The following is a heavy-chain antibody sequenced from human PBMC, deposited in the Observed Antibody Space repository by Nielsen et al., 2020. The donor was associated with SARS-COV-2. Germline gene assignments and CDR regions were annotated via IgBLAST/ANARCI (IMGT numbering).Heavy chain of an antibody. J-gene: IGHJ4*02. Sequence: GGSLRLSCEASGFTISRYGMHWVRQAPGKGLEWVAVIWDDGSKKCYADSVKGRFTISRDNSKNTLDLQMNSLRGDDKAVYYCARDTTNGYDRVFDYWGQGTLVTVSS. V-gene: IGHV3-33*08. CDR2: IWDDGSKK. CDR1: GFTISRYG. CDR3: ARDTTNGYDRVFDY. D-gene: IGHD5-12*01.